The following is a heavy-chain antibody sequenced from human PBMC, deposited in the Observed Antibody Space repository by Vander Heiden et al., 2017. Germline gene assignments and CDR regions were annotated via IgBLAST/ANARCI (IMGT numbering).Heavy chain of an antibody. V-gene: IGHV3-23*01. CDR1: GFTFSNYA. J-gene: IGHJ4*02. CDR3: AKGYCGGGSCSIDI. D-gene: IGHD2-21*01. Sequence: VPMLESGGGLVQPGGSLRLSCATSGFTFSNYAMNWVRQAPGEGLEWVSGIRDSDYNTYYADSVKGRFTVSRDNSKNTLYLQMDSLRAEDTALYYCAKGYCGGGSCSIDIWGQGTLVTVSS. CDR2: IRDSDYNT.